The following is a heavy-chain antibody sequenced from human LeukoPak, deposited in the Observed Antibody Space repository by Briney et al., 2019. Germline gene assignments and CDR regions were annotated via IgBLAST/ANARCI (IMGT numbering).Heavy chain of an antibody. V-gene: IGHV4-34*01. CDR2: INHSGST. D-gene: IGHD3-16*02. CDR1: GGSFSGYY. CDR3: ARDRVYDYVWGSYRTVRFDY. J-gene: IGHJ4*02. Sequence: PSETLSLTCAVYGGSFSGYYWSWIRQPPGKGLEWIGEINHSGSTNYNPSLKSRVTISVDTSKNQFSLKLSSVTAADTAVYYCARDRVYDYVWGSYRTVRFDYWGQGTLVTVSS.